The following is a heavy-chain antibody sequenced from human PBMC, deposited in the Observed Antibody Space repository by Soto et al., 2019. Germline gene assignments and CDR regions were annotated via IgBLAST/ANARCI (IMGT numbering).Heavy chain of an antibody. CDR2: IYWDDDK. Sequence: QITLKESGPTLVKPTQTLTLTCTFSGFSLSTSGVGVGWIRQPPGKALEWLALIYWDDDKRYSPSLKSRLTTTQDTPKNQVVPTMTNSDPVDTATYYCAHSPSTSSGWPKGFDPWGQGTLVTVSS. CDR1: GFSLSTSGVG. J-gene: IGHJ5*02. V-gene: IGHV2-5*02. CDR3: AHSPSTSSGWPKGFDP. D-gene: IGHD6-19*01.